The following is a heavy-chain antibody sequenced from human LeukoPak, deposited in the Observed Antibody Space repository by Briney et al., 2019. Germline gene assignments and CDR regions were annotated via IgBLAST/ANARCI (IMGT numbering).Heavy chain of an antibody. D-gene: IGHD6-13*01. V-gene: IGHV5-51*01. Sequence: LGESLKISCKGSGYSFNSYWIGWVRQMPGKGLEWMGIIYPGDSDTRYSPSLQGQVTISVDKSISTACLQWSSLRASDSAMYYCARPLQVGFSSSLRYWGQGTLVTVSS. CDR1: GYSFNSYW. J-gene: IGHJ4*02. CDR2: IYPGDSDT. CDR3: ARPLQVGFSSSLRY.